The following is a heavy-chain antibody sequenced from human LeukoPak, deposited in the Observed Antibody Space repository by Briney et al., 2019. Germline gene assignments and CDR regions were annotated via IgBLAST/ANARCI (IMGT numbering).Heavy chain of an antibody. V-gene: IGHV3-23*01. CDR2: ISGSGGST. CDR1: GFTFSSYA. Sequence: QPGGSLRLSCAASGFTFSSYAMSWVRQAPGKGLEWVSAISGSGGSTYYADSVKGRFTISRDNSKNTLYLQMNSLRAEDTAVYYCAKDRRLVSVPAAMPLDYWGQGTLVTVSS. CDR3: AKDRRLVSVPAAMPLDY. D-gene: IGHD2-2*01. J-gene: IGHJ4*02.